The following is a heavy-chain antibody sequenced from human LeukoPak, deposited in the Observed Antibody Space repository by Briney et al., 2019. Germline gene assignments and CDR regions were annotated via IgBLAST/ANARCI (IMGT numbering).Heavy chain of an antibody. V-gene: IGHV3-7*01. Sequence: GGSLRLSCAASRFTFSSYWMNWVRQAPGKGLEWVANIKQDGSEKNYVDFVKGRFTISRDNAKNSLDLQMNSRRDEHTAMYYCARARGDGYQWYFDLWGRGTLVTVSS. CDR2: IKQDGSEK. CDR3: ARARGDGYQWYFDL. J-gene: IGHJ2*01. CDR1: RFTFSSYW. D-gene: IGHD5-24*01.